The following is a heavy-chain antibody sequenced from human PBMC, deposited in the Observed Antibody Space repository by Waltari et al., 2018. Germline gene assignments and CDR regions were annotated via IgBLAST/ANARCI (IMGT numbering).Heavy chain of an antibody. J-gene: IGHJ3*02. CDR3: AKGDPGAFDI. V-gene: IGHV3-9*01. CDR2: ISWKSGSI. CDR1: GFTFDDYA. Sequence: EVQLVESGGGLVQPGRSLRLSCAASGFTFDDYAMHWVRQAPGKGLEWVSGISWKSGSIGYADSVKGRFTISRDNAKNSLYLQMNSLRAEDTALYYCAKGDPGAFDIWGQGTMVTVSS. D-gene: IGHD2-21*02.